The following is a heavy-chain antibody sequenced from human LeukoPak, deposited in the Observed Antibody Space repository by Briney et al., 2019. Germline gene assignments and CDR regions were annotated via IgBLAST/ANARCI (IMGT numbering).Heavy chain of an antibody. CDR3: GKETGPTFPHSFDY. V-gene: IGHV3-23*01. J-gene: IGHJ4*02. CDR1: GFTFSTYA. D-gene: IGHD2/OR15-2a*01. CDR2: ISHGGGTT. Sequence: GGSLRLSCVASGFTFSTYALNWVRQAPGKGLEWVSFISHGGGTTYYADSVKGRFTISTDNSKRTLYLPMNSLRVEYTAVYYFGKETGPTFPHSFDYWGQGTLVTVSS.